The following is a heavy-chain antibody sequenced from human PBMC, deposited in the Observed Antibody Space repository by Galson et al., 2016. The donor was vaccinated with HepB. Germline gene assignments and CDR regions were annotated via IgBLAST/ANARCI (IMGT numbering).Heavy chain of an antibody. D-gene: IGHD1-1*01. CDR3: ARAYQYTLDY. V-gene: IGHV3-21*01. CDR1: TFTFSDYS. Sequence: SLRLSCAASTFTFSDYSMNWVRQAPGKGLELVPFISGRSSYIYYADSVEGRFTISRHNAKSLLFLQMNSLRAEDTAVYFCARAYQYTLDYWGQGTLVTVSS. J-gene: IGHJ4*02. CDR2: ISGRSSYI.